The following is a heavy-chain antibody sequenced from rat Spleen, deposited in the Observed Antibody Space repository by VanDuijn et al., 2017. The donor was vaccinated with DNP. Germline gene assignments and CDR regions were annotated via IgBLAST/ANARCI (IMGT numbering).Heavy chain of an antibody. CDR1: GFTFSDYH. CDR2: IIYDGSRT. D-gene: IGHD4-3*01. CDR3: VRWNSGHFDY. Sequence: EVQLVDSGGDLVQPGRSLKLSCVVSGFTFSDYHMAWVRQAPKKGLECVATIIYDGSRTSYRDSVKGRFTISRDNAKNTLYLQMNSLRSEDMATYYCVRWNSGHFDYWGQGVMVPVSS. V-gene: IGHV5-7*01. J-gene: IGHJ2*01.